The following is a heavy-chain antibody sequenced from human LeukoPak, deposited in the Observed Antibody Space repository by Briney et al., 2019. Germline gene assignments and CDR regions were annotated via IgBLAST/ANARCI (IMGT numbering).Heavy chain of an antibody. V-gene: IGHV3-66*01. CDR2: IYSAGSI. CDR3: ARGRSYYYDSTGSFDF. J-gene: IGHJ4*02. D-gene: IGHD3-22*01. Sequence: GGSLRLSCAASGFTVSSNYMRWVRQAPGKGLEWVSVIYSAGSIYYADSVEGRFTISRDNSKNTLYLQMMSLRAEDTAVYFCARGRSYYYDSTGSFDFWGQGTLVTVSS. CDR1: GFTVSSNY.